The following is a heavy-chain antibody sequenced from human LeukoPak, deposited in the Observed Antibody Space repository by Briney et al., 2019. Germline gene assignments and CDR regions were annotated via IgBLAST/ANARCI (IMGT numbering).Heavy chain of an antibody. CDR2: INPKSGST. D-gene: IGHD3-22*01. CDR1: GYTFTGYY. Sequence: ASVKVSCKASGYTFTGYYMHWVRQAPGQWLEWMRWINPKSGSTHFSQNIQGSVTMTRDTSISTAYIELSRLRSDNTAVYYCARELYYDSSGSYRTAYYYYMDVWGKGTTVTVSS. V-gene: IGHV1-2*02. CDR3: ARELYYDSSGSYRTAYYYYMDV. J-gene: IGHJ6*03.